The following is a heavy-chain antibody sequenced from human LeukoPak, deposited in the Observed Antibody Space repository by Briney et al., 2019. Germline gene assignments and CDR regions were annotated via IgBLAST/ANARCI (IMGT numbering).Heavy chain of an antibody. CDR3: ARPVDYSNYWYFDL. D-gene: IGHD4-11*01. CDR2: IYYSGST. CDR1: GGSISSSSYY. Sequence: PSETLSLTCTVSGGSISSSSYYWGWIRQPPGKGLEWIGSIYYSGSTYYNPSLKSRVTTSVDTSKNQFSLKLSSVTAADTAVYYCARPVDYSNYWYFDLWGRGTLVTVSS. V-gene: IGHV4-39*01. J-gene: IGHJ2*01.